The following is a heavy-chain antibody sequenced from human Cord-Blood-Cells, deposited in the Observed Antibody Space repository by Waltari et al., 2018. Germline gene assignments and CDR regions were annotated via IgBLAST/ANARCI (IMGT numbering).Heavy chain of an antibody. CDR3: ARDSPGPVRFLEWLSYYYYYGMDV. CDR1: GFTFSSYG. D-gene: IGHD3-3*01. Sequence: QVQLVVSGGGVVQPGRSLRLSCAASGFTFSSYGMHGVRQAPGKGLEWVAVIWYDGSNKYYANSVKGRFTISRDNSKNTLYLQMNSLSAEDTAVYYCARDSPGPVRFLEWLSYYYYYGMDVWGQGTTVTVSS. CDR2: IWYDGSNK. J-gene: IGHJ6*02. V-gene: IGHV3-33*01.